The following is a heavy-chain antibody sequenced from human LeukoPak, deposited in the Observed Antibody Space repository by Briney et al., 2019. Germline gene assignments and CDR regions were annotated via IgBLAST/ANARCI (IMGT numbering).Heavy chain of an antibody. Sequence: GGSLRLSCAASGFTFSSYAMSWVRQAPGKGLEWVSAISGSGGSTYYADSVKGRFTISRDNSKNTLYLKMNSLRAEDTAVYYCAKGDYDYVWGSYRPNDAFDIWGQGTMVTVSS. CDR2: ISGSGGST. CDR1: GFTFSSYA. D-gene: IGHD3-16*02. CDR3: AKGDYDYVWGSYRPNDAFDI. J-gene: IGHJ3*02. V-gene: IGHV3-23*01.